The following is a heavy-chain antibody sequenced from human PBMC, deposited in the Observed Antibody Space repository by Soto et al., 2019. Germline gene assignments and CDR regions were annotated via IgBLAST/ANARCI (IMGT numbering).Heavy chain of an antibody. V-gene: IGHV4-30-4*01. CDR3: ARQGLGQLHGLVDV. D-gene: IGHD2-8*01. CDR1: GGSIRSSDYY. Sequence: SETLSLTCTVPGGSIRSSDYYWNWIRQPPGKGLEWIGYIFFNGSTDYNPSLKSRVTISLDTSKNQFSLKVSSVTAADTALYYCARQGLGQLHGLVDVWGPGTTVTVSS. CDR2: IFFNGST. J-gene: IGHJ6*02.